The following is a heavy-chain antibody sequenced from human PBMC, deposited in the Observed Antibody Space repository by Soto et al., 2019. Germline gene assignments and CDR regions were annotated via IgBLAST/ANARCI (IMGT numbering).Heavy chain of an antibody. CDR2: IYPSRST. CDR3: ARAGSSSWSNYNYGMDF. CDR1: EGTISSLG. Sequence: FELQCHTYSVVEGTISSLGWSWIRKPPGKGLEWTAYIYPSRSTNYNPSLKSRVTISVATSKTPFSLKLSSVTAADTAVYYFARAGSSSWSNYNYGMDFLVQGTTVTVSS. J-gene: IGHJ6*02. V-gene: IGHV4-59*11. D-gene: IGHD6-13*01.